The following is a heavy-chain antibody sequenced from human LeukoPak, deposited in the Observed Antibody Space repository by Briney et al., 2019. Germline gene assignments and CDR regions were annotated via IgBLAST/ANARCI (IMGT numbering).Heavy chain of an antibody. D-gene: IGHD3-22*01. CDR2: IYYSGST. V-gene: IGHV4-31*03. CDR1: GGSIGSGGYY. CDR3: ASLTSHYYDSSGYPY. J-gene: IGHJ4*02. Sequence: SQTLSLTCTVSGGSIGSGGYYWSWIRQHPGKGLEWIGYIYYSGSTYHNPSLKSRVTISVDTSKNQFSLKLSSVTAADTAVYYCASLTSHYYDSSGYPYWGQGTLVTVSS.